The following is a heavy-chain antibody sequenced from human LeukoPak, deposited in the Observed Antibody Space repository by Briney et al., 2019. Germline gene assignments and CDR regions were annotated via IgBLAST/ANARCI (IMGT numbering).Heavy chain of an antibody. J-gene: IGHJ4*02. CDR2: INQDESKK. CDR3: ARDHAYRTDY. V-gene: IGHV3-7*01. D-gene: IGHD2-2*01. Sequence: PGGSLGLSCAASGFSFSNDWMCWVRQAPGKGLEWVANINQDESKKYYVDSVKGRFTISRDNAKNSLYLQMSSLRAEDTAVYYCARDHAYRTDYWGQGTLVTVSS. CDR1: GFSFSNDW.